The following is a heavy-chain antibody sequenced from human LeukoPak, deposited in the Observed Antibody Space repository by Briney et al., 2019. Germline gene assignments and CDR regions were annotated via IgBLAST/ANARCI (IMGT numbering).Heavy chain of an antibody. D-gene: IGHD2-21*02. CDR1: GGSISSYY. CDR3: AREPGTIVVVTANSEPDAFDI. CDR2: IYTSGST. V-gene: IGHV4-4*07. J-gene: IGHJ3*02. Sequence: SETLSLTCTVSGGSISSYYWSWIRQPAGKGLEWIGRIYTSGSTNYNPSLKSRVIMSVDTSKNQFSLKLSSVTAADTAVYYCAREPGTIVVVTANSEPDAFDIWGQGTMVTVSS.